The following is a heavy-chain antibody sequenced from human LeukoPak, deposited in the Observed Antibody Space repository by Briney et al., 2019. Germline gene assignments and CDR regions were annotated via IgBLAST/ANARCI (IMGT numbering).Heavy chain of an antibody. J-gene: IGHJ5*02. Sequence: ASVKVSCKASGYTFTSYDINWVRQATGQGLEWMGWMNPNSGNTGYAQKFQGRVTITRNTSISTAYMELSSLRSEDTAVYYCARGGAYCSSTSCRYNWFAPWGQGTLVTVSS. CDR2: MNPNSGNT. D-gene: IGHD2-2*01. V-gene: IGHV1-8*03. CDR3: ARGGAYCSSTSCRYNWFAP. CDR1: GYTFTSYD.